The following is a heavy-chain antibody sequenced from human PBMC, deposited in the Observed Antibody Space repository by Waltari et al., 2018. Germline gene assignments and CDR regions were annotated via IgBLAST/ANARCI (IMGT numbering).Heavy chain of an antibody. Sequence: QVQLQQWGAGLLKPSETLSLTCGVSGGSFSGYYWGWIRQPPGKGLEWIGEVEQGGSATYHPSRKSRVTMSVDTSSNQFSLKMISVTAADTAVYYCARGNGGYSDWGPGALVAVSS. CDR3: ARGNGGYSD. V-gene: IGHV4-34*02. CDR1: GGSFSGYY. D-gene: IGHD1-26*01. CDR2: VEQGGSA. J-gene: IGHJ4*02.